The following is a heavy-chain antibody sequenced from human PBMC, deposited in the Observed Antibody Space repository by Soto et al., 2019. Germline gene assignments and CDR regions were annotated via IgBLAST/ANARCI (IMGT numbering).Heavy chain of an antibody. CDR2: ISANGGSI. J-gene: IGHJ4*02. CDR3: AKSGEPGVVAATSFDY. CDR1: GFTFDDYA. V-gene: IGHV3-9*01. Sequence: EVQLVESGGRLVQPGKSLRLSCAASGFTFDDYAMHWVRQVPGKGLEWVSGISANGGSIRYGDSVKGRFTISRDNAKNSLFLRMNSLSAEDTALYYCAKSGEPGVVAATSFDYWGQGTLVTVSS. D-gene: IGHD2-15*01.